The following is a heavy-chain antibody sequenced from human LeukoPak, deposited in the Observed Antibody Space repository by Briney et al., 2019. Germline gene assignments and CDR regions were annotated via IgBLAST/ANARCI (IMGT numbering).Heavy chain of an antibody. CDR1: GYNFASYW. CDR2: IDPSDSYT. D-gene: IGHD3-22*01. J-gene: IGHJ4*02. Sequence: GESLKISCKGSGYNFASYWISWVRRMPGKGLEWMGRIDPSDSYTDSSPSFQGHVTISADKSISTVYLQWSSLKASDTAMYYCARRLYYSDSSGYYFGYWGQGTLVTVSS. CDR3: ARRLYYSDSSGYYFGY. V-gene: IGHV5-10-1*01.